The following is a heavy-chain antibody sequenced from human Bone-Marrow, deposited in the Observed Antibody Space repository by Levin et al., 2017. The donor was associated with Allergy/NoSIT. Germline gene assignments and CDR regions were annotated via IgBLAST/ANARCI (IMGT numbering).Heavy chain of an antibody. CDR2: IKSKSDGGAI. J-gene: IGHJ4*02. CDR3: STGPTWTHLWFDGY. CDR1: GFSFRNAY. D-gene: IGHD5-18*01. Sequence: GGSLRLSCAASGFSFRNAYMTWVRQAPGKGLEWVGRIKSKSDGGAIDYGAFVKGRFTISRDDVENRLFLQMNSLEIEDTAVYYCSTGPTWTHLWFDGYWGQGTLVTVSS. V-gene: IGHV3-15*01.